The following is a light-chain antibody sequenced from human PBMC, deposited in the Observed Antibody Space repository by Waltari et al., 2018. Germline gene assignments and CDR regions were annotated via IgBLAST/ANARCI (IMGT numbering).Light chain of an antibody. V-gene: IGKV3-20*01. CDR3: QQYGGSILYT. Sequence: VLTQSPGTLSLSPGARATLSCTASQTLTKRDLTWYQQKPGQPPRRLIYGASSSAASIPDGFIGSGCVTEFTSTISRLEPEDSSVYYCQQYGGSILYTFGQGTKREIK. J-gene: IGKJ2*01. CDR2: GAS. CDR1: QTLTKRD.